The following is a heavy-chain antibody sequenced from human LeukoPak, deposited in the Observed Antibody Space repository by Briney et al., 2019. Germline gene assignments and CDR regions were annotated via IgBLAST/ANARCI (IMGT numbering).Heavy chain of an antibody. D-gene: IGHD5-24*01. CDR1: GGSINNGGYY. CDR2: IYYSGSS. V-gene: IGHV4-31*03. J-gene: IGHJ4*02. CDR3: ARNRDGYNSFDY. Sequence: PSETLSLTCTVSGGSINNGGYYWSRIRQHPGKGLEWIGYIYYSGSSYYNPSLRSRVTISVDTSKNHFSLKLSSVTAADTAVYYCARNRDGYNSFDYWGQGTLVTVSS.